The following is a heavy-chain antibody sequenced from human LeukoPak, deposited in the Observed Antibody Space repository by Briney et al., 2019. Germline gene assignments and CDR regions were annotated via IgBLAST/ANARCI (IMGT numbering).Heavy chain of an antibody. CDR3: ARAPSYCSGGSCYSVYFDY. D-gene: IGHD2-15*01. V-gene: IGHV4-34*01. CDR2: INHSGST. Sequence: PSETLSLTCAVYGGSFSGYYWSWIRQPPGKGLEWIGEINHSGSTNCNPSLKSRVTISVDTSKNQFSLKLSSVTAADTAVYYCARAPSYCSGGSCYSVYFDYWGQGTLVTVSS. J-gene: IGHJ4*02. CDR1: GGSFSGYY.